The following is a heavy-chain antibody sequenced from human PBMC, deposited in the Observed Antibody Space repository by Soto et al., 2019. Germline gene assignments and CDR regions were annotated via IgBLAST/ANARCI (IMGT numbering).Heavy chain of an antibody. CDR1: GYDFTTYG. Sequence: QVHLVQSGAEVKKPGASVKVSCKGSGYDFTTYGITWVRQAPGQGLEWMAWISAHNGNTDYAQKLQGXVXVTRDTSXXXAXMELRSLRSDDXAVYYCARGRYGDYWGQGALVTVSS. CDR3: ARGRYGDY. CDR2: ISAHNGNT. V-gene: IGHV1-18*01. D-gene: IGHD1-1*01. J-gene: IGHJ4*02.